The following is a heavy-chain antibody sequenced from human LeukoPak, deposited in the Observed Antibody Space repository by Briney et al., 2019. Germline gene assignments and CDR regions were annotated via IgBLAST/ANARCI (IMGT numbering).Heavy chain of an antibody. Sequence: GGSLRLSCAASGFTFSSYSMNWVRQAPGKGLEWVSSISSSSSYIYYADSVKGRFTISRDNAKNSLYLQMNSLRAEDTAVYYCARVQSSVFLVVGLRYYYMDVWGKGTTVTISS. D-gene: IGHD3-3*01. CDR2: ISSSSSYI. J-gene: IGHJ6*03. V-gene: IGHV3-21*01. CDR3: ARVQSSVFLVVGLRYYYMDV. CDR1: GFTFSSYS.